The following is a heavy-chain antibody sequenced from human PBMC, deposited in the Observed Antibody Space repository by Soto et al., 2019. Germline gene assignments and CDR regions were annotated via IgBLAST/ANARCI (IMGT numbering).Heavy chain of an antibody. CDR2: IYDSGST. CDR1: DAPMTSDY. CDR3: AGDIRSGSYRFDY. J-gene: IGHJ4*02. Sequence: SETLYLTCTVPDAPMTSDYWSWLRQPPGKGLEWIGYIYDSGSTTYNPSLESRVTISVDRPNNQFSLKLRSVTAADTAIYYCAGDIRSGSYRFDYWGQGTLVTVS. D-gene: IGHD1-26*01. V-gene: IGHV4-59*08.